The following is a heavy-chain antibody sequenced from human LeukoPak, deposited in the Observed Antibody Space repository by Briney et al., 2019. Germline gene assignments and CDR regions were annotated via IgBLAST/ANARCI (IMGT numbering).Heavy chain of an antibody. V-gene: IGHV3-53*01. CDR1: GFTVSNKY. D-gene: IGHD2/OR15-2a*01. Sequence: GGSLRLSCAASGFTVSNKYMTWVRQAPGKGLEWVSLIYSDGRTYYADSVKGRFTISRDNSKNTLYLQMSSLRAEDTAVYYCAKNIRTEGNYYYYMDVWGTGTTVTVSS. J-gene: IGHJ6*03. CDR2: IYSDGRT. CDR3: AKNIRTEGNYYYYMDV.